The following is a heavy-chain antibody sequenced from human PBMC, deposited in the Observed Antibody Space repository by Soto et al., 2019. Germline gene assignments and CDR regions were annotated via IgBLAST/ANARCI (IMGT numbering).Heavy chain of an antibody. Sequence: QVQLVESGGGVVQPGRSLRLSCAASGLTIRSYAMYWVRQAPGKGLEWVAGISYDGSKKFHADAVKGRFTISRDNSKNTLYLQMNSLRAEDTAVYYCARDRAVAAPNWFDTWGQGTLVTVSS. CDR2: ISYDGSKK. V-gene: IGHV3-30-3*01. CDR1: GLTIRSYA. D-gene: IGHD6-19*01. J-gene: IGHJ5*02. CDR3: ARDRAVAAPNWFDT.